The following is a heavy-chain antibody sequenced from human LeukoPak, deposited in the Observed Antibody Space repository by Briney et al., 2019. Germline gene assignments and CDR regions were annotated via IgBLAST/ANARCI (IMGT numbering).Heavy chain of an antibody. J-gene: IGHJ4*02. D-gene: IGHD1-26*01. Sequence: GGSLRLSCATSGFTFGSYWMHWVRQAPGKGLVWVSRINGDGSITSYADSVKGRFTISRDNAKNTLYLQMNSLRAEDTAVYYCARGATYAYYQDYWGQGTLVTVSS. V-gene: IGHV3-74*01. CDR1: GFTFGSYW. CDR2: INGDGSIT. CDR3: ARGATYAYYQDY.